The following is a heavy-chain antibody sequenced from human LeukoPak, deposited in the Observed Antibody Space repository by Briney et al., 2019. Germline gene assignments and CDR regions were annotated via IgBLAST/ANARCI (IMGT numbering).Heavy chain of an antibody. D-gene: IGHD3-22*01. V-gene: IGHV4-39*07. CDR1: GGSISSSSYY. CDR2: IHYSGST. J-gene: IGHJ4*02. CDR3: ARGGYYYDSSGYSN. Sequence: PSETLSLTCTVSGGSISSSSYYWGWIRQPPGKGLEWIGSIHYSGSTNYNPSLKSRVTISVDTSKNQFSLKLSSVTAADTAVYYCARGGYYYDSSGYSNWGQGTLVTVSS.